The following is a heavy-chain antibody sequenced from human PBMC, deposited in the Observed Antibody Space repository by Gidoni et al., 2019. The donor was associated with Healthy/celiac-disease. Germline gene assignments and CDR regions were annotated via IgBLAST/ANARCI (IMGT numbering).Heavy chain of an antibody. V-gene: IGHV3-15*01. CDR3: TTGVVNDILTGYYQFDY. CDR1: GFTFSNAW. J-gene: IGHJ4*02. CDR2: IKSKTDGGTT. D-gene: IGHD3-9*01. Sequence: EVQLVESGGGLVKPGGSLRLSCAASGFTFSNAWMSWVRQAPGKGLEWVGRIKSKTDGGTTDYAAPVEGRFTISRDDSKNTLYLQMNSLKTEDTAVYYCTTGVVNDILTGYYQFDYWGQGTLVTVSS.